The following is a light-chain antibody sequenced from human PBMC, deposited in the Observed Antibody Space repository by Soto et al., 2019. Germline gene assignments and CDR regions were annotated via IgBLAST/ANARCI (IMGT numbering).Light chain of an antibody. V-gene: IGKV1-17*01. CDR2: AAS. J-gene: IGKJ4*01. CDR3: QLLNSYPLT. Sequence: DIQMTQSPSSLSASAGDRVTITCRASQGIRKDLGWYQQKPGKAPKRLIYAASSLQSGVPSRFSGSGSGTEFTLTISSLQPEDFATYYCQLLNSYPLTFGGGTKVDIK. CDR1: QGIRKD.